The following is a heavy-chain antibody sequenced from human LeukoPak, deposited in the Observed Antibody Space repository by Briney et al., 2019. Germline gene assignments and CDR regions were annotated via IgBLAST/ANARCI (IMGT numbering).Heavy chain of an antibody. CDR2: INPNSGDT. CDR3: ARDLTHPDNFDY. D-gene: IGHD4-23*01. CDR1: GYTFTGCY. J-gene: IGHJ4*02. V-gene: IGHV1-2*02. Sequence: VASVKVSCKASGYTFTGCYIHWVRQAPGQGLEWMGWINPNSGDTSYAPRFQGRVAMTRDTSISAAFMELSGLTSDDTAVYYCARDLTHPDNFDYWGQGTLVTVSS.